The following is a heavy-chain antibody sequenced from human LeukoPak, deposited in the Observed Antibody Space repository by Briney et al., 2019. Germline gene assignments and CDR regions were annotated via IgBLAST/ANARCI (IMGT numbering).Heavy chain of an antibody. J-gene: IGHJ4*02. V-gene: IGHV3-48*04. CDR2: INSSSSTI. D-gene: IGHD3-10*01. Sequence: HPGGSLRLSCAASGFTFSSYSMNWVRQAPGKGLEWVSYINSSSSTIYYADSVKGRFTISRDNAKNSLYLQMNSLRAEDTAVYYCARDGEMQMVRGVPGPDYWGQGTLVTVSS. CDR1: GFTFSSYS. CDR3: ARDGEMQMVRGVPGPDY.